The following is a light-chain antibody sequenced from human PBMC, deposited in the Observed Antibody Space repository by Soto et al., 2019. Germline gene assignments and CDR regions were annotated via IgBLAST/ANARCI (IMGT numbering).Light chain of an antibody. V-gene: IGLV2-14*01. CDR3: SSYTSSSTLV. CDR1: SSDVGGYNY. CDR2: EVS. Sequence: QSALTQPASGSRSPGQSITISCTGTSSDVGGYNYVSWYQQHPGKAPKLMIYEVSNRPSGVSNRFSGSKSGNTASLTISGLQAEDEPDYYCSSYTSSSTLVFGGGTKLTLL. J-gene: IGLJ2*01.